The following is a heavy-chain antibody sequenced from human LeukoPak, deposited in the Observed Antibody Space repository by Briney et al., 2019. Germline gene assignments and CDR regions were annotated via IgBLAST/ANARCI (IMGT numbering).Heavy chain of an antibody. Sequence: GGSLRLSCAASGFTFSSYWMHWVRRAPGKGLVWVSRINSDGSNTGYADSVKGRFTISRDNAKNTLYLQMHTLRAEDTAMYYCARVGATLDGNDYWGQGTLVTVSS. J-gene: IGHJ4*02. CDR2: INSDGSNT. CDR3: ARVGATLDGNDY. D-gene: IGHD1-26*01. CDR1: GFTFSSYW. V-gene: IGHV3-74*01.